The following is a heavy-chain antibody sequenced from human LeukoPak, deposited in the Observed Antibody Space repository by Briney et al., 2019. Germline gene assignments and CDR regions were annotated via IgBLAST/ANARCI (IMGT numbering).Heavy chain of an antibody. CDR3: AIYGSGGYYNAV. Sequence: ASVKVSCKASGYTFTSYDINWVRQATGQGLEWMGWMNPNSGNTGYAQKFQGRVTMTRNTSISTAYMELSSLRSEDTAVYYCAIYGSGGYYNAVWGQGTLVTVSS. V-gene: IGHV1-8*01. CDR2: MNPNSGNT. D-gene: IGHD3-10*01. J-gene: IGHJ4*02. CDR1: GYTFTSYD.